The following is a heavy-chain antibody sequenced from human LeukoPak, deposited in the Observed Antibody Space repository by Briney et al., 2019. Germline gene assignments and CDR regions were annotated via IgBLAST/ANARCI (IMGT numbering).Heavy chain of an antibody. CDR2: ISGSGGST. Sequence: GGSLRLSCAASGFTFSSYAMSWVRQAPGKGLEWVSAISGSGGSTYYADSVKGRFTIATDNSKNTLYLQMNSLRAEDTAVYYCAKRGGYYYDSSGLFDYWGQGTLVTVSS. J-gene: IGHJ4*02. V-gene: IGHV3-23*01. CDR1: GFTFSSYA. D-gene: IGHD3-22*01. CDR3: AKRGGYYYDSSGLFDY.